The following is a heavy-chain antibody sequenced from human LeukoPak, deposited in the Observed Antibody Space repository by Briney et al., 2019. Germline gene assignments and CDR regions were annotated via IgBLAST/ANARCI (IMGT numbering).Heavy chain of an antibody. Sequence: GGSLRLSCAASGFTFSSYAMSWVRQAPGKGLEWVSAISGSGGSTYYADSVKGRFTISRDNAKNPLYLQMNSLRAEDTAVYYCARETSDSSSWYYYYGMDVWGQGTTVTVSS. CDR2: ISGSGGST. J-gene: IGHJ6*02. D-gene: IGHD6-13*01. CDR3: ARETSDSSSWYYYYGMDV. V-gene: IGHV3-23*01. CDR1: GFTFSSYA.